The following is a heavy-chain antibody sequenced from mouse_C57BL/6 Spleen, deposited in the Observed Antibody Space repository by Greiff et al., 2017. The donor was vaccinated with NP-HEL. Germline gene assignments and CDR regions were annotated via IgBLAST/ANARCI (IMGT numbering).Heavy chain of an antibody. D-gene: IGHD2-4*01. CDR3: AKGYDYDGAY. CDR1: GFTFSDYY. Sequence: EVKVEESGGGLVQPGGSLKLSCAASGFTFSDYYMYWVRQTPEKRLEWVAYISNGGGSTYYPDTVKGRFTISRDNAKNTLYLQMSRLKSEDTAMYYCAKGYDYDGAYWGQGTLVTVSA. J-gene: IGHJ3*01. CDR2: ISNGGGST. V-gene: IGHV5-12*01.